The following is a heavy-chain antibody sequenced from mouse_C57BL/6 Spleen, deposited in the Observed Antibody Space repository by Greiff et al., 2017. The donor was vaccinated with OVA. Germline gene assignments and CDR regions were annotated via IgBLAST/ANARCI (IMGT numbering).Heavy chain of an antibody. Sequence: QVQLQQSGPGLVAPSQSLSITCTVSGFSLTSYGVHWVRQPPGKGLEWLVVIWSDGSTTYNSALKSRLSISKDNSKSQVFLKMNSIQTDDTAMYYCARHGGKGGAMDYWGQGTSVTVSS. V-gene: IGHV2-6-1*01. CDR2: IWSDGST. D-gene: IGHD1-1*02. CDR3: ARHGGKGGAMDY. CDR1: GFSLTSYG. J-gene: IGHJ4*01.